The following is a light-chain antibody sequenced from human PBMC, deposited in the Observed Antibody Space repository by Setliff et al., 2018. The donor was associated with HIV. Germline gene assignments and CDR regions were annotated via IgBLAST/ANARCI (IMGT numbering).Light chain of an antibody. V-gene: IGLV2-8*01. CDR1: SSDVGGFNY. Sequence: QSALTQPPSASGSPGQSVTISCTGTSSDVGGFNYVSWYQQHPGKAPKLMIYEVNKRPSGVPDRFSGSKSGNTASLTVSGLQAEDEAEYYCSSYTSSSSSYVFGTGTKVTVL. J-gene: IGLJ1*01. CDR2: EVN. CDR3: SSYTSSSSSYV.